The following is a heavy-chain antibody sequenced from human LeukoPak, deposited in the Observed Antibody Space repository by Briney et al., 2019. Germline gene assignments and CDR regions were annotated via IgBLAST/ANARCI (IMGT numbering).Heavy chain of an antibody. V-gene: IGHV4-34*01. D-gene: IGHD3-22*01. J-gene: IGHJ4*02. Sequence: SETLSLTCAVYGESFRGSCWSWSRQPPGKGLEWIGEINHSGSTNYNPSLKSRVTISADTSKNQFSLKLSSVTAADTAVYYCARGTYDSSGRFDDWGQGTLVTVSS. CDR2: INHSGST. CDR3: ARGTYDSSGRFDD. CDR1: GESFRGSC.